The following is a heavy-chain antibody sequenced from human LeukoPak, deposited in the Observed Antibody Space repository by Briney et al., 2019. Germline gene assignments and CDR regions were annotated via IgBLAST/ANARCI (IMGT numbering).Heavy chain of an antibody. CDR3: ATRDPSRGGRQYNWNSGDYFDY. V-gene: IGHV1-24*01. D-gene: IGHD1-7*01. J-gene: IGHJ4*02. CDR1: GYTLTELS. Sequence: ASVKVSCKVSGYTLTELSMHWVRQAPGKGLEWMGGFDPEDGETIYAQKFQGRVTMTEDTSTDTAYMELSSLRSEDTAVYYCATRDPSRGGRQYNWNSGDYFDYWGQGTLVTVSS. CDR2: FDPEDGET.